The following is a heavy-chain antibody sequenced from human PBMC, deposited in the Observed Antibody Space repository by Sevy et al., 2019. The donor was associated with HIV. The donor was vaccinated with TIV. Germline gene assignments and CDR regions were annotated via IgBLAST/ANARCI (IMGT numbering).Heavy chain of an antibody. D-gene: IGHD3-22*01. J-gene: IGHJ4*02. CDR3: ATTKDYYDSSGYPFDY. Sequence: ASVKVSCKVSGSTLSQLSRHWVRQAPGKGLEWMGSFDPEDGETIYAQKFQGRLTMTEDTSTDTAYMELSSLRSEDTAVYYCATTKDYYDSSGYPFDYWGQGTLVTVSS. V-gene: IGHV1-24*01. CDR1: GSTLSQLS. CDR2: FDPEDGET.